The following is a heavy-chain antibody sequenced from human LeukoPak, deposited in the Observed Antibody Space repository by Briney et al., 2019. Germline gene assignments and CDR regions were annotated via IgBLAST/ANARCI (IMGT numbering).Heavy chain of an antibody. CDR3: ATSNKKSGYSYGYYY. J-gene: IGHJ4*02. CDR1: GYTLTELS. CDR2: FDPEDGET. V-gene: IGHV1-24*01. D-gene: IGHD5-18*01. Sequence: ASVKVSCKVSGYTLTELSMHWVRQAPGKGLEWMGGFDPEDGETIYAQKFQGRVTMTEDTSTDTAYMELSSLRSEDAAVYYCATSNKKSGYSYGYYYWGQGTLVTVSS.